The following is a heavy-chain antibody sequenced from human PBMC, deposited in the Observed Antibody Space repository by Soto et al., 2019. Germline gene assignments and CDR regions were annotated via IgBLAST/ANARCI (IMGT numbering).Heavy chain of an antibody. CDR1: GYSFTSYW. CDR3: ARSRYCSRTSCYTGPFSSQYGMDV. V-gene: IGHV5-51*01. J-gene: IGHJ6*02. CDR2: IYPGDSDT. Sequence: PGESLKISCXGSGYSFTSYWIGWVRQMPGKGLEWMGIIYPGDSDTRYSPSFQGQVTISADKSISTAYLQWSSLKASDTAMYYCARSRYCSRTSCYTGPFSSQYGMDVWGQGTTVTVSS. D-gene: IGHD2-2*02.